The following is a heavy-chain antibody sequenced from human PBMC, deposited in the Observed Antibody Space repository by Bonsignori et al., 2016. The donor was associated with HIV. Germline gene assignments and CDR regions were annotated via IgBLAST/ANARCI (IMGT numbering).Heavy chain of an antibody. CDR1: GDSISGSNYF. CDR3: ERETSGTHLHYLAV. J-gene: IGHJ6*02. D-gene: IGHD1-26*01. Sequence: QLQLQESGPGLVKPSETLSLTCTVSGDSISGSNYFWGWIRQPPGKGLEWIGSISNSGRAYSNPSLKSRVTISLDTSKKQFSLRLSFVTAADTAVYYCERETSGTHLHYLAVWGQGTTVTVSS. V-gene: IGHV4-39*07. CDR2: ISNSGRA.